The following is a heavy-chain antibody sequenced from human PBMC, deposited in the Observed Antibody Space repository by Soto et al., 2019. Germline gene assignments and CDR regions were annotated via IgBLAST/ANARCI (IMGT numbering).Heavy chain of an antibody. CDR1: GFTFSSYA. CDR2: ISGSGGST. J-gene: IGHJ4*02. V-gene: IGHV3-23*01. Sequence: EVQLLESGGGLVQPGGSLRLSCAASGFTFSSYAMSWVRQAPGKGLEWVSAISGSGGSTYYADSVKGRFTISRDNSKNTLYLKMSSLRAEDTAVEYCAKEGSRGYPEVGVTPNDYWGQGTLVTVSS. D-gene: IGHD3-22*01. CDR3: AKEGSRGYPEVGVTPNDY.